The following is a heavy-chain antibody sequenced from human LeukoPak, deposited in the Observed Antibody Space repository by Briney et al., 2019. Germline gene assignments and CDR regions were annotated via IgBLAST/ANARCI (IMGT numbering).Heavy chain of an antibody. Sequence: GASVKVSCKASGGTFSSYAISWVRQAPGQGLEWMGGIIPIFGTANYAQKFQGRVTITADKSTSTAYMGLSSLRSEDTAVYYCARKVPNDSSGYYYRGQFDPWGQGTLVTVSS. V-gene: IGHV1-69*06. CDR1: GGTFSSYA. J-gene: IGHJ5*02. CDR3: ARKVPNDSSGYYYRGQFDP. CDR2: IIPIFGTA. D-gene: IGHD3-22*01.